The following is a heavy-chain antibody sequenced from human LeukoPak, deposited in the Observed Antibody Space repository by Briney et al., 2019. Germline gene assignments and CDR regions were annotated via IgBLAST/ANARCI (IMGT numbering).Heavy chain of an antibody. V-gene: IGHV1-2*02. Sequence: ASVKVSCKASGYTFTGYYMQWVRQAPGQGLEWMGWINPNSGGTNYAQRFQGRVTMTRDTSISTAYMELSRLRSDDTAVYYCARGSIAVAGLDYWGQGTLVTVSS. D-gene: IGHD6-19*01. CDR1: GYTFTGYY. CDR3: ARGSIAVAGLDY. J-gene: IGHJ4*02. CDR2: INPNSGGT.